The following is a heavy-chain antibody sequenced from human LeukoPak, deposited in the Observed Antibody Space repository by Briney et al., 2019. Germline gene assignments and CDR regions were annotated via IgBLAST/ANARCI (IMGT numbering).Heavy chain of an antibody. J-gene: IGHJ4*02. D-gene: IGHD2-8*01. CDR3: ARLKDDVTKLDY. Sequence: GGSLRLSCAASGFTFSTYWMSWVRQAPGKGVEWVANINQDGSQKRYVDSVQGRFTISRDNTKNSLFLQMNSLRAEDTAVYYCARLKDDVTKLDYWGQGTLVTVSS. CDR2: INQDGSQK. CDR1: GFTFSTYW. V-gene: IGHV3-7*01.